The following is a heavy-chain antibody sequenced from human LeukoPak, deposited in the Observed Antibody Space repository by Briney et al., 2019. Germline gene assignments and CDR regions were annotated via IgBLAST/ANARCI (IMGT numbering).Heavy chain of an antibody. CDR2: IYTSGST. CDR3: ARVDYTKAPDDYFDY. D-gene: IGHD4-11*01. Sequence: SETLSLTCTVSGGSISSGSYYWSWIRQPAGKGLEWIGRIYTSGSTNYNPSLKSRVTISVDTSKNQFSLKLSSVTAADTAVYYCARVDYTKAPDDYFDYWGQGTLVTVSS. CDR1: GGSISSGSYY. V-gene: IGHV4-61*02. J-gene: IGHJ4*02.